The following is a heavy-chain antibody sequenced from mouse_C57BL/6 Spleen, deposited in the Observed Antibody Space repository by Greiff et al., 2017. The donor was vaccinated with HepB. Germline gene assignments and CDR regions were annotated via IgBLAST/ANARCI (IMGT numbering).Heavy chain of an antibody. CDR1: GYAFSSSW. Sequence: QVQLQQSGPELVKPGASVKISCKASGYAFSSSWMNWVKQRPGKGLEWIGRIYPGDGDTNYNGKFKGKATLTADKSSSTAYMQLSSLTSEDSAVYFCAREGLGYRYFDVWGTGTTVTVSS. D-gene: IGHD3-2*02. J-gene: IGHJ1*03. CDR3: AREGLGYRYFDV. V-gene: IGHV1-82*01. CDR2: IYPGDGDT.